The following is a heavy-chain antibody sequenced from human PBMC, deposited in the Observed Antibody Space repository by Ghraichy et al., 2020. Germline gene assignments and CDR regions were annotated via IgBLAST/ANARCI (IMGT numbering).Heavy chain of an antibody. V-gene: IGHV1-2*06. CDR1: GYTFTGYY. D-gene: IGHD3-9*01. J-gene: IGHJ6*02. CDR3: ARVVYYDILTGYYYLGGYYFYGMDV. CDR2: INPNSGGT. Sequence: ASVKVSCKASGYTFTGYYMHWVRQAPGQGLEWMGRINPNSGGTNYAQKFQGRVTMTRDTSISTAYMELSRLRSDDTAVYYCARVVYYDILTGYYYLGGYYFYGMDVWGQGTTVTVSS.